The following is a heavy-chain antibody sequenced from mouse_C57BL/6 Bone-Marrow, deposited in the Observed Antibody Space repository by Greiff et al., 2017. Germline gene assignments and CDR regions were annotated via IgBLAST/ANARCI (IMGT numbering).Heavy chain of an antibody. J-gene: IGHJ2*01. Sequence: VKLQQPGAELVMPGASVKLSCKASGYTFTSYWMHWVKQRPGQGLEWIGEIDPSDSYTNYNQKFKGKSPLTVDKSSSTAYMQLSSLTSEDSAVYYCAREGWPSYYFDYWGQGTTLTVSS. CDR2: IDPSDSYT. D-gene: IGHD2-3*01. CDR3: AREGWPSYYFDY. CDR1: GYTFTSYW. V-gene: IGHV1-69*01.